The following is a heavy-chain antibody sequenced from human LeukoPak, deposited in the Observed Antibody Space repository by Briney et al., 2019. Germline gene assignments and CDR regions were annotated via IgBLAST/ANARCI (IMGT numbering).Heavy chain of an antibody. CDR1: GFTFIDYA. J-gene: IGHJ6*02. CDR2: ISWDGGST. CDR3: AKDGSSGYFSSDYNGMDV. Sequence: GGSLRLSCAASGFTFIDYAMHWVRQAPGKGLEWVSLISWDGGSTYYADSVKGRFTISRDNSKNSLYLQMNSLRAEDTALYYCAKDGSSGYFSSDYNGMDVWGQGTTVTVSS. V-gene: IGHV3-43D*03. D-gene: IGHD3-22*01.